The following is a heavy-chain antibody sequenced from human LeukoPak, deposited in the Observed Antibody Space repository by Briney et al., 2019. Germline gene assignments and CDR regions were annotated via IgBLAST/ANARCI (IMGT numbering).Heavy chain of an antibody. Sequence: RSGGSLRLSCAASGFTFSSYAMSWGRQAPGKGEEWVSTLSGSAVTTYSADSVKGRFTISRDNSKNTLYLQMNSLRAKDTALYYCARAFRGLREYYYYMDVWGKGTTVTVSS. V-gene: IGHV3-23*01. CDR2: LSGSAVTT. CDR3: ARAFRGLREYYYYMDV. J-gene: IGHJ6*03. D-gene: IGHD3-16*01. CDR1: GFTFSSYA.